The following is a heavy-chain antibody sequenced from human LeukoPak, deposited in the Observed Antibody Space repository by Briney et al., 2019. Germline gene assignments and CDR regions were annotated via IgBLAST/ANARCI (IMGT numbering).Heavy chain of an antibody. CDR3: ARGLGCSGGSCYSSLNWFDP. Sequence: PSETLSLTCAVYGGSFSGYYWSWIRQPPGKGLEWIGEINHSGSTNYNPSLKSRVTISVDTSKNQFSLKLSSVTAADTAVYYCARGLGCSGGSCYSSLNWFDPWGQGTLVTVSS. D-gene: IGHD2-15*01. CDR2: INHSGST. CDR1: GGSFSGYY. J-gene: IGHJ5*02. V-gene: IGHV4-34*01.